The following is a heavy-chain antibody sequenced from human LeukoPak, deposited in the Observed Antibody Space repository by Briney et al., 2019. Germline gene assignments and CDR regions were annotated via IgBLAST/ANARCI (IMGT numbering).Heavy chain of an antibody. CDR1: GSTFSSYT. J-gene: IGHJ4*02. D-gene: IGHD7-27*01. V-gene: IGHV3-23*01. CDR3: AKDGGLWVSAHWGDS. Sequence: GSLRLSCTASGSTFSSYTMSWVRQAPGKGLKWVSTITTGGPNTYYADSVKGRFTVSRDDSKNTLCLQMNSLRAEDTAVYYCAKDGGLWVSAHWGDSWGRGTLVTVSS. CDR2: ITTGGPNT.